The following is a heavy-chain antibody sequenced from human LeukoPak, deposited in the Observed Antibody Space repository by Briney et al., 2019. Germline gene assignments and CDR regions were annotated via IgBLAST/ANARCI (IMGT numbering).Heavy chain of an antibody. CDR2: IIGDGSVT. CDR1: GFTFSGSW. D-gene: IGHD1-26*01. CDR3: ANLRTYSGSYYDAFDI. J-gene: IGHJ3*02. Sequence: GGSLRLSCAASGFTFSGSWMHWVRQTPGKGLVWVSRIIGDGSVTSYADSVKGRFTISRDNAKNTVYLQMNSLRAEDTAVYYCANLRTYSGSYYDAFDIWGQGTMVTVSS. V-gene: IGHV3-74*01.